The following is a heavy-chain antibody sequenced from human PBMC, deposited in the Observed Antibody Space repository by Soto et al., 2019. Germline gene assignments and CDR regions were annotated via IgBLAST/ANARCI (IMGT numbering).Heavy chain of an antibody. CDR2: IKQDGSEK. V-gene: IGHV3-7*01. CDR1: GFTFRNYW. J-gene: IGHJ4*02. CDR3: ARDLRYCSGGACES. D-gene: IGHD2-15*01. Sequence: PGGSLRLSCAASGFTFRNYWMSWVRQAPGKGLEWVANIKQDGSEKNYVDSVKGRFTISRDNARTSMYLQMNSLRAEDTAVYYCARDLRYCSGGACESWGQGTLVTVSS.